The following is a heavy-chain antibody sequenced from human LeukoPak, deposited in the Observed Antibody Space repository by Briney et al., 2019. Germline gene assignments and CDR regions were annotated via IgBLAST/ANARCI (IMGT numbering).Heavy chain of an antibody. V-gene: IGHV3-30*04. CDR1: GFTFSSYA. CDR3: AIDGQLDY. J-gene: IGHJ4*01. Sequence: PGRSLRLSCAASGFTFSSYALHWVRQVPGKGLEWLAVISHGGSNQYYADSVKGRFTISRDDSKNTVYLQMNSLRPDDTAVYSCAIDGQLDYWGHATLVTGSS. CDR2: ISHGGSNQ.